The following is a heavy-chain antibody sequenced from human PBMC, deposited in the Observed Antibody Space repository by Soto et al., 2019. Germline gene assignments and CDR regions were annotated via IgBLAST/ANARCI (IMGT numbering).Heavy chain of an antibody. Sequence: SETLSLTCTVSGGSISSYYWSWIRQPPGKGLEWIGYIYYSGSTNYNPSLKSRVTISVDTSKNQFSLKLSSVTAADTAVYYCAVARGYSGYDDAFDIWGQGTMVTVSS. CDR2: IYYSGST. V-gene: IGHV4-59*01. J-gene: IGHJ3*02. CDR3: AVARGYSGYDDAFDI. CDR1: GGSISSYY. D-gene: IGHD5-12*01.